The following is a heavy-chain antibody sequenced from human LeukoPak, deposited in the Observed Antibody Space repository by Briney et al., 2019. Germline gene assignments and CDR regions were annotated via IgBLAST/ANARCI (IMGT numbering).Heavy chain of an antibody. V-gene: IGHV3-33*01. CDR2: IWYDGSNK. J-gene: IGHJ6*02. D-gene: IGHD3-10*01. CDR3: ARDPGGMDV. CDR1: GFTFSSYG. Sequence: GGSLRLSCAASGFTFSSYGMHWVRQAPGKGLEWVAVIWYDGSNKYYTDSVKGRFTISRDNSKNTLYLQMNSLRAEDTAVYYCARDPGGMDVWGQGTTVTVSS.